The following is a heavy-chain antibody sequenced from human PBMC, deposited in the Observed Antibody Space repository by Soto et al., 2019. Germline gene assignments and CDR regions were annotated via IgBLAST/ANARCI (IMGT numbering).Heavy chain of an antibody. Sequence: EVQLVESGGGLVQPGGSLRLSCAASGFTFSSYEMNWVRQAPGKGLEWVSYISNSGMTIYHADSVKGRFTISRDNAKNSLYLQMNSLRAEDTAVYYCARDRIEGYVVIPTAIDYGMDVWGQGTTVTVS. D-gene: IGHD2-2*01. CDR2: ISNSGMTI. V-gene: IGHV3-48*03. J-gene: IGHJ6*02. CDR1: GFTFSSYE. CDR3: ARDRIEGYVVIPTAIDYGMDV.